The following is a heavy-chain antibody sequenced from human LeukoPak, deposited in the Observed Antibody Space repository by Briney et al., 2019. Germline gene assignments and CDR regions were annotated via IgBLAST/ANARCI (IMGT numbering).Heavy chain of an antibody. CDR3: ARIPGYSSSWLPYYFDY. CDR2: IFSNDEK. V-gene: IGHV2-26*01. D-gene: IGHD6-13*01. J-gene: IGHJ4*02. CDR1: GGSFSGYYW. Sequence: ETLSLTCAVYGGSFSGYYWSWIRQPPGKGLEWLAHIFSNDEKSYSTSLKSRLTISKDTSKSQVVLTMTNMDPVDTATYYCARIPGYSSSWLPYYFDYWGQGTLVAVSS.